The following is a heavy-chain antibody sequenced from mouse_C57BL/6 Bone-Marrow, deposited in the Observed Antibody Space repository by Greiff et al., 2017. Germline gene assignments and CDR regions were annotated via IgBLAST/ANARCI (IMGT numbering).Heavy chain of an antibody. D-gene: IGHD1-1*01. J-gene: IGHJ4*01. V-gene: IGHV1-64*01. CDR1: GYTFTSYW. CDR3: ARAAYGKDYYAMDY. CDR2: IHPNSGST. Sequence: QVQLQQSGAELVKPGASVQLSCKASGYTFTSYWMRWVKQRPGQGLEWIGMIHPNSGSTNYNEKFKSKATLTVDKSSSTAYMQLSSLPSEDSAVYYVARAAYGKDYYAMDYWGQGTSVTVSS.